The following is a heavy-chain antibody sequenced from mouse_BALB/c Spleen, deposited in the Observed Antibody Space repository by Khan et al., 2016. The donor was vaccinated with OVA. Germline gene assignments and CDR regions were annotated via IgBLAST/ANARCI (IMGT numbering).Heavy chain of an antibody. CDR1: GFSLTNYG. D-gene: IGHD1-1*02. J-gene: IGHJ2*01. Sequence: QVQLKQSGPGLVQPSQSLSITCTVSGFSLTNYGVHWVRQSPGKGLEWLGVIWSGGITDYNATFISRLTISKDISKSQVFFKMNSLQANDTAIYYCDKNRNGYFDYWGQGTTLTVSS. CDR3: DKNRNGYFDY. CDR2: IWSGGIT. V-gene: IGHV2-2*02.